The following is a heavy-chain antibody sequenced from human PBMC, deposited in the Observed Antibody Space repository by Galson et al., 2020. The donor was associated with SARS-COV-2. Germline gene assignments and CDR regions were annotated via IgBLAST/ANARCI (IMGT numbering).Heavy chain of an antibody. V-gene: IGHV4-59*01. J-gene: IGHJ5*02. D-gene: IGHD4-4*01. CDR1: GGSISSYY. CDR3: ANNDHNNYALAFDP. CDR2: LHYDGTT. Sequence: SETLSLTCTVSGGSISSYYLSWIRQPPGEGLEWIGYLHYDGTTNYNPALRSRVTISRDTSRNQFSLNLTSVTAADTAVYYCANNDHNNYALAFDPWGQGTQVTVSS.